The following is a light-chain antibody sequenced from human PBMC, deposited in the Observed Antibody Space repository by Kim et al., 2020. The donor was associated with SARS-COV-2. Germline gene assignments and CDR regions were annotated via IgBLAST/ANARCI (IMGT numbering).Light chain of an antibody. CDR2: YDS. J-gene: IGLJ2*01. CDR1: NIGGKS. Sequence: SYELTQPPSVSVAPGETATISCGGSNIGGKSVHXHQLKAGQAPVVVISYDSERPSGIPERFSGSNSGNTATLTISRVEAGDEADYYCQVWVSGSDHRVVF. V-gene: IGLV3-21*04. CDR3: QVWVSGSDHRVV.